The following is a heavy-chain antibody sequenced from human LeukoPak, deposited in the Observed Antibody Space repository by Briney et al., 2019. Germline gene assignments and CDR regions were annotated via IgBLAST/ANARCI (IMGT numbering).Heavy chain of an antibody. CDR2: ISGSGGST. D-gene: IGHD1-26*01. CDR1: GFTFSSYA. Sequence: GGSLRLSCAASGFTFSSYAMSWVRQAPGKGLEWVSGISGSGGSTYYADSVKGRFTISRDNSKNTLYLQMNSLRAEDTVVYYCAKDLRIVGATFGYWGQGTLVTVSS. V-gene: IGHV3-23*01. J-gene: IGHJ4*02. CDR3: AKDLRIVGATFGY.